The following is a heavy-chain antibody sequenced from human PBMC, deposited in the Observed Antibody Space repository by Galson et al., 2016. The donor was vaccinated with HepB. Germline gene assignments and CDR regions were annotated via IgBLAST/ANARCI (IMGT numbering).Heavy chain of an antibody. D-gene: IGHD2-2*02. CDR1: GFTFSSYA. CDR3: AIDEYPKYYYGMDV. CDR2: ISYDGSNK. Sequence: SLRLSCAASGFTFSSYAMHWVRQAPGKGLEWVAVISYDGSNKYYADSVKGRFTISRDNSKNTLYLQMNSLRAEDTAVYYCAIDEYPKYYYGMDVWGQGTTVTVSS. J-gene: IGHJ6*02. V-gene: IGHV3-30-3*01.